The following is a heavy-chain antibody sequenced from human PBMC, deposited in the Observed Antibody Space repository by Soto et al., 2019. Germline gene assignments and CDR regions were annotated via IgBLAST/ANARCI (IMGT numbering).Heavy chain of an antibody. D-gene: IGHD4-17*01. V-gene: IGHV4-39*01. CDR2: IFYGGGSGVA. Sequence: SETLSLTCTVSGGSFSSSNYYWGWIRQSPGKGLEWIGNIFYGGGSGVAYYSPSLKSRVTISVDTSKNQFSLNMRSLTAADTAVYFCARRGGGDYLFDSWGQGKLVTVYS. CDR1: GGSFSSSNYY. J-gene: IGHJ4*02. CDR3: ARRGGGDYLFDS.